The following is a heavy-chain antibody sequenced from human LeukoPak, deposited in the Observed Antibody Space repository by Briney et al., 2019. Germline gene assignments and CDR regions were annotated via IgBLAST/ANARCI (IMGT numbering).Heavy chain of an antibody. D-gene: IGHD3-16*01. V-gene: IGHV3-48*01. CDR3: ARVGGYFDY. J-gene: IGHJ4*02. Sequence: GGSLRLSCAASGFTFSSYSMNWVRQAPGKGLEWVSYISSSSSTIYYADSVKGRFTISRDNAKNSLYLHMNSLRAEDTAVYYCARVGGYFDYWGQGTLVTVSS. CDR2: ISSSSSTI. CDR1: GFTFSSYS.